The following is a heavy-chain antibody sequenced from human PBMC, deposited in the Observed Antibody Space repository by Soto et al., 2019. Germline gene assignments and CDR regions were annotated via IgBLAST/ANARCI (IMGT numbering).Heavy chain of an antibody. CDR3: ARDHSSGWYPSPRPDHITLDV. D-gene: IGHD6-19*01. Sequence: QVQLQESGPGLVRPSETLSLTCGVSGASVASNKFYWTCIRQPLGKGLEGIGNAYSSGSPNYNPSLQSRFAVSFDPSKNHGALTLTSVSPAATAVYFCARDHSSGWYPSPRPDHITLDVWGQGTTVIVSS. J-gene: IGHJ6*02. CDR1: GASVASNKFY. V-gene: IGHV4-61*01. CDR2: AYSSGSP.